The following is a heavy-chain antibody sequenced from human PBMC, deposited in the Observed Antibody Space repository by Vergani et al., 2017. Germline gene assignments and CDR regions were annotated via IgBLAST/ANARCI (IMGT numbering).Heavy chain of an antibody. CDR2: IYYSGST. V-gene: IGHV4-59*11. Sequence: QVQLQESGPGLVKPSETLSLTCTVSGGSISSHYWSWIRQPPGKGLEWIGDIYYSGSTNYNHSLNSRVAISVDTSKNQLSLKLSSVTAADTCVYYCARDTWYEDSSGYYGYWGQGTLVTVSS. CDR1: GGSISSHY. J-gene: IGHJ4*02. CDR3: ARDTWYEDSSGYYGY. D-gene: IGHD3-22*01.